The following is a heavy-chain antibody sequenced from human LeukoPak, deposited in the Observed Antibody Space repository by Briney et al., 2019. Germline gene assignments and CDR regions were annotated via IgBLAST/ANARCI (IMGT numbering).Heavy chain of an antibody. J-gene: IGHJ4*02. D-gene: IGHD3-16*01. V-gene: IGHV3-21*01. CDR1: GFTFSSYS. CDR2: ISSSSSYI. CDR3: ARAVMEIGGIYFDY. Sequence: GGSLRLSCAASGFTFSSYSMNWVRQAPGKGLEWVSSISSSSSYIYYADSVKGRFTISRDNAKNSLYLQMNSLRAEDTAAYYCARAVMEIGGIYFDYWGQGTLVTVSS.